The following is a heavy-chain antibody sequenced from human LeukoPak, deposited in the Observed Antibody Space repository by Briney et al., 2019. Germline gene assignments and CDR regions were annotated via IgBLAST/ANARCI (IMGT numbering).Heavy chain of an antibody. CDR1: GFTFDDYA. CDR2: ISWDGGST. D-gene: IGHD6-6*01. V-gene: IGHV3-43D*03. Sequence: GGSLRLSCAASGFTFDDYAMHWVRQAPGKGLECVSLISWDGGSTYYADSVKGRFTISRDNGKNSLYLQMNSLRAEDTALYYCAKGSSSSYYYYYMDVWGKGTTVTVSS. J-gene: IGHJ6*03. CDR3: AKGSSSSYYYYYMDV.